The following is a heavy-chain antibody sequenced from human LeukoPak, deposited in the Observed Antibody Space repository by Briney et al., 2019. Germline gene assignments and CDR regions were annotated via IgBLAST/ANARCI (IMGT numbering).Heavy chain of an antibody. J-gene: IGHJ4*02. D-gene: IGHD5-12*01. Sequence: GGSLRLSCTVSGFSFREHWMSWVRQAPGKGLDWVGNIKEDGNEDYYVDSVEGRFVIFRDNAKNSLYLQMHSLRAEDTAVYYCTRGDRGYAESLYWGRGTLVTVSS. CDR1: GFSFREHW. CDR2: IKEDGNED. V-gene: IGHV3-7*02. CDR3: TRGDRGYAESLY.